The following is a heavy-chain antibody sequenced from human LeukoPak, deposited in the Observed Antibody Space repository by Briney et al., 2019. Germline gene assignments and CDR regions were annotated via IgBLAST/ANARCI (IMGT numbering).Heavy chain of an antibody. CDR3: ARQGTYSYGYGFDY. D-gene: IGHD5-18*01. V-gene: IGHV4-59*08. J-gene: IGHJ4*02. CDR2: IYYSGST. Sequence: SETLSLTCTVSGGSISSYYWSWIRQPPGKGLEWIGYIYYSGSTNYNPSLKSRVTISVDTSKNQFSLKLSSVTAADTAVYYCARQGTYSYGYGFDYWGQGTLVTVSS. CDR1: GGSISSYY.